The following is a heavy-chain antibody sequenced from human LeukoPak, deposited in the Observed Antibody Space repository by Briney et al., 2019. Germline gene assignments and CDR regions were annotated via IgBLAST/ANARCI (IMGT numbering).Heavy chain of an antibody. CDR1: GGSFSGYY. D-gene: IGHD1-14*01. V-gene: IGHV4-34*01. CDR3: ARFPDRRWFDP. J-gene: IGHJ5*02. Sequence: SETLSLTCAVYGGSFSGYYWSWIRQPPGKGLEWIGEINHSGSTNYNPSLKSRVTISVDTSKNQFSLKLSSVTAADTAVYYCARFPDRRWFDPWGQGTLVTVSS. CDR2: INHSGST.